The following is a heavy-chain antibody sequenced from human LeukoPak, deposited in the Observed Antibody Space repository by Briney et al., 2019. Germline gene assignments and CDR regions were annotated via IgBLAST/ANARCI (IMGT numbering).Heavy chain of an antibody. D-gene: IGHD3-16*01. CDR3: AKALGDWPTTLDY. CDR1: GFAFSSYA. J-gene: IGHJ4*02. Sequence: GGSLRLSCAASGFAFSSYAMSWVRQAPGKGLEWVSSIISSGGVTYYADSLKGRFTISRDNSKNTLYLQMNSLTAADTAVYFCAKALGDWPTTLDYWGRGTLVTVSS. V-gene: IGHV3-23*01. CDR2: IISSGGVT.